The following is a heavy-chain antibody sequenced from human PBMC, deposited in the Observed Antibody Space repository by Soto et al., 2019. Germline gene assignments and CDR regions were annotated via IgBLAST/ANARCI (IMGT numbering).Heavy chain of an antibody. CDR2: LYYSVNT. D-gene: IGHD5-18*01. Sequence: LSLTCSVSGGSISSSRYYWGWIRQPPEKGLQWIGSLYYSVNTYYNPSLKSRGTISADTSKNQFSLKLTSVTAADTAIYYCASHIKSAYSNGYEAFDIWGQGTMVT. CDR1: GGSISSSRYY. J-gene: IGHJ3*02. CDR3: ASHIKSAYSNGYEAFDI. V-gene: IGHV4-39*01.